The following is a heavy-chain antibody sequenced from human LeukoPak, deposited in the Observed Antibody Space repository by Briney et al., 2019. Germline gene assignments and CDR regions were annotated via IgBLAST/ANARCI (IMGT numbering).Heavy chain of an antibody. CDR3: ARGGGWYDY. J-gene: IGHJ4*02. V-gene: IGHV4-34*01. CDR1: GGSFSGYY. CDR2: IKHSGST. D-gene: IGHD6-19*01. Sequence: SETLSLTRAVYGGSFSGYYWSWIRQPPGKGLEWIGEIKHSGSTNYNPSLKSRVTISVDTSKNQFSLKLSSVTAADTAVYYCARGGGWYDYWGQGTLVTVSS.